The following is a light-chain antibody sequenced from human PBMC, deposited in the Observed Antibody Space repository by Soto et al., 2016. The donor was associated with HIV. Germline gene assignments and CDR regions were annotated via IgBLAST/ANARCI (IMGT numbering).Light chain of an antibody. Sequence: SYVLTQPPSVSVAPGKTATITCGGNNIGSKSVHWYQQKPGQAPALVVYDDDDRPSGIPERFSGSNSGNTATLTLSRVEAGDEADYYCQVWDSSSNHVFGAGTKVTVL. J-gene: IGLJ1*01. CDR2: DDD. CDR1: NIGSKS. V-gene: IGLV3-21*01. CDR3: QVWDSSSNHV.